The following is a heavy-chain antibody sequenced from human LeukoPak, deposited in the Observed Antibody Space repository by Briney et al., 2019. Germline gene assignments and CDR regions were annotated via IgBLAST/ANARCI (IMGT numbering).Heavy chain of an antibody. CDR2: INPNSGET. Sequence: ASVKVSCKTSGYTFTDYYIHWVRQAPGQGLELMGWINPNSGETNSAQKFQGRVTMPGDTSISTAYMELRRVTSDDTAVYYCARDRDYSNTERGFDYWRQGTLVTVSS. CDR1: GYTFTDYY. V-gene: IGHV1-2*02. J-gene: IGHJ4*02. D-gene: IGHD4-11*01. CDR3: ARDRDYSNTERGFDY.